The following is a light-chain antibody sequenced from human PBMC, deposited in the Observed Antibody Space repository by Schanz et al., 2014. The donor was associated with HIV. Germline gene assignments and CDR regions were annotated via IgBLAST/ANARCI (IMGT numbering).Light chain of an antibody. CDR2: GAS. CDR1: QSVTSYY. J-gene: IGKJ5*01. CDR3: QQSYTRPSIT. V-gene: IGKV3-20*01. Sequence: EIVLTQSPGTLSLSPGERATLSCRASQSVTSYYLAWYQQKPGQAPRLLIYGASSRATGIPDRFSGSGSGTDFTLTISRLEPEDFATYFCQQSYTRPSITFGQGTRLEMK.